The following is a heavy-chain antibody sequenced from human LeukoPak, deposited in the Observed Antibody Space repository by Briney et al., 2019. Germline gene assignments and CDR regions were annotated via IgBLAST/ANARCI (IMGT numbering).Heavy chain of an antibody. V-gene: IGHV5-51*01. CDR3: ARQGRDYAVPYYFDY. Sequence: KGGESLKISCKGSGYSFTSYWIGWVRQMPGKGLECMGIIYPGDSDTRYSPSFQGQVTISADKSISTAYLQWSSLKASDTAMYYCARQGRDYAVPYYFDYWGQGTLVTVSS. J-gene: IGHJ4*02. D-gene: IGHD4-17*01. CDR2: IYPGDSDT. CDR1: GYSFTSYW.